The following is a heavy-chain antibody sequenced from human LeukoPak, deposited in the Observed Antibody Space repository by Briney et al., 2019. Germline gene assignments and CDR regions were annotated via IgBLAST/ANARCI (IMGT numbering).Heavy chain of an antibody. J-gene: IGHJ3*02. CDR2: IYYSGST. V-gene: IGHV4-59*01. Sequence: PSETLPLTCTVSGGSISSYYWSWIRQPPGKGLEWIGYIYYSGSTNYNPSLKSRVTISVDTSKNQFSLKLSSVTAADTAVYYCARDRGAAAGDEIWGQGTTVTVSS. CDR3: ARDRGAAAGDEI. D-gene: IGHD6-13*01. CDR1: GGSISSYY.